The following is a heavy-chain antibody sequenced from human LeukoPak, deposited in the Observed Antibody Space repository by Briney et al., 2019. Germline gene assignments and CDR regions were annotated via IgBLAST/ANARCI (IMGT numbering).Heavy chain of an antibody. CDR2: TSSSDAGT. V-gene: IGHV3-23*01. CDR3: ARPLYGSGSYYFDY. J-gene: IGHJ4*02. D-gene: IGHD3-10*01. Sequence: GGSLRLSCAASGFALSSYAMSWVRQAPGKGLEWVSATSSSDAGTYHAESVRGRFTISRDNSKNTLYLQMNSLRAEDTAVYYCARPLYGSGSYYFDYWGQGTLVTVSS. CDR1: GFALSSYA.